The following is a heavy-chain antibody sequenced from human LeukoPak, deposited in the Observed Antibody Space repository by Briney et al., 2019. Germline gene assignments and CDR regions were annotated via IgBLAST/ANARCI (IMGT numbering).Heavy chain of an antibody. V-gene: IGHV1-8*01. J-gene: IGHJ5*02. Sequence: ASVKVSCKASGYTFTSYDINWVRQATEQGLDWMGWMNPNSGNTGYAQKFQGRVTMTRNTSISTAYMELSSLRSEDTAVYYCARDLGYCSSTSCHSRFDPWGQGTLVTVSS. CDR3: ARDLGYCSSTSCHSRFDP. D-gene: IGHD2-2*02. CDR2: MNPNSGNT. CDR1: GYTFTSYD.